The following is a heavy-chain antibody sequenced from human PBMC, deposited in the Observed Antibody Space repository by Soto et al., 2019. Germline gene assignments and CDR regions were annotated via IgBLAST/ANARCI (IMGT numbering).Heavy chain of an antibody. CDR3: ARDDYYDSSGYSGPGY. J-gene: IGHJ4*02. V-gene: IGHV1-18*01. CDR2: ISAYNGNT. CDR1: GYTFTSYG. Sequence: ASVKVSCKASGYTFTSYGISWVRQAPGQGLEWMGWISAYNGNTNYAQKLQGRVTMTTDTSTSTAYMELRSLRSDDAAVYYCARDDYYDSSGYSGPGYWGQGTLVTVSS. D-gene: IGHD3-22*01.